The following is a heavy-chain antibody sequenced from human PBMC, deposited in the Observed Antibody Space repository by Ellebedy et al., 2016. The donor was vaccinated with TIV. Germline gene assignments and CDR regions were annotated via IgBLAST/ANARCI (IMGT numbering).Heavy chain of an antibody. Sequence: ASVKVSCKGSGYSFTSYWIGWVRQMPGKGLEWMGIIYPGDSATRYSPSFQGQVTISAEKSISTAYLQWSSLKASDTAMYYCARQAGIAAARTYGMDVWGQGTTVTVSS. CDR2: IYPGDSAT. CDR1: GYSFTSYW. J-gene: IGHJ6*02. CDR3: ARQAGIAAARTYGMDV. V-gene: IGHV5-51*01. D-gene: IGHD6-13*01.